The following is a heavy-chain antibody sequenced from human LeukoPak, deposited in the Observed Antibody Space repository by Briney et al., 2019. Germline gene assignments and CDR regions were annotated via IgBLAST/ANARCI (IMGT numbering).Heavy chain of an antibody. CDR2: IWFDGSNK. D-gene: IGHD6-19*01. CDR1: GFSFSIYG. V-gene: IGHV3-33*01. CDR3: ARDSEAVAGQQAYYYYYGMDV. Sequence: GGSLRLFCAASGFSFSIYGIHWVRQAPGKGLEWVAVIWFDGSNKYYADSVKGRFTISRDNSKNTLYLQMNSLRAEDTAVYYCARDSEAVAGQQAYYYYYGMDVWGQGTTVTVSS. J-gene: IGHJ6*02.